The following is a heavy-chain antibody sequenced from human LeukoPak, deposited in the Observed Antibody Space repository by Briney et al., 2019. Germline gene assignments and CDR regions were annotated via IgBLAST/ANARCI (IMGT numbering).Heavy chain of an antibody. V-gene: IGHV3-23*01. CDR3: ARHLGGNYKGFDY. CDR2: IGASSGTT. CDR1: GFTFGRYA. J-gene: IGHJ4*02. D-gene: IGHD1-26*01. Sequence: GRSLRPSRAASGFTFGRYAMIGVRQAPGKGLGWVSAIGASSGTTYYTDPAKGRFTISKDYPKNTLYLQMNSLRADDTAVYYCARHLGGNYKGFDYWGQGTLVTVSS.